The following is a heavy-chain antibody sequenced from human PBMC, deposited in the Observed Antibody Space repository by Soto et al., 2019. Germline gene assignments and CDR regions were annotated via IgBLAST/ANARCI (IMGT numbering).Heavy chain of an antibody. CDR3: AWSSGSYYYGMDV. Sequence: SETLSLTCTVSGGSISSGGYYWSWIRQHPGKGLEWIGYIYYSGSTYYNPSLKSRVTISVDTSKNQFSLKLSSVTAADTAVYYCAWSSGSYYYGMDVWGQGTTVTVSS. J-gene: IGHJ6*02. CDR2: IYYSGST. D-gene: IGHD3-22*01. V-gene: IGHV4-31*03. CDR1: GGSISSGGYY.